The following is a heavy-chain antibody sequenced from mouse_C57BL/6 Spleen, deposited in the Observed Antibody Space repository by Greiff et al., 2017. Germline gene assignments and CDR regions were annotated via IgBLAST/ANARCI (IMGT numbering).Heavy chain of an antibody. CDR3: ARDDGYYGFAY. CDR1: GFTFSDYG. Sequence: EVKLMESGGGLVKPGGSLKLSCAASGFTFSDYGMHWVRQAPEKGLEWVAYIRSGSSTIYYADTVKGRFTISRDNAKNTLFLQMTSLRSEDTAMYYCARDDGYYGFAYWGQGTLVTVSA. V-gene: IGHV5-17*01. J-gene: IGHJ3*01. D-gene: IGHD2-3*01. CDR2: IRSGSSTI.